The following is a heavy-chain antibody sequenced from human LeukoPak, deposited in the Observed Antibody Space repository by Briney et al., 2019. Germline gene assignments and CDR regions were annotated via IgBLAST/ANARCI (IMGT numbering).Heavy chain of an antibody. CDR2: IRFVGRNT. Sequence: GGSLRLSCAASGFIFRSYCLHWLRQAPAKELEGVTFIRFVGRNTYYSDSVQGRFTISIGHSQKTLFPQTNSFELEETARDYCAQGHSHTAMYFWGQETLVSVSS. CDR3: AQGHSHTAMYF. J-gene: IGHJ4*02. CDR1: GFIFRSYC. V-gene: IGHV3-30*02. D-gene: IGHD5-18*01.